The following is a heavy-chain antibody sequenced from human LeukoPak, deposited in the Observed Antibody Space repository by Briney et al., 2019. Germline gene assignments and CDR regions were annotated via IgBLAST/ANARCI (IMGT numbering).Heavy chain of an antibody. J-gene: IGHJ4*02. D-gene: IGHD3-16*01. CDR3: ARVRYRLAETYIDY. Sequence: ASVKVSCKASGGTLTSFAINWVRQAPGQGLEWMGWINPNSGDTNYAQKFQGRVTMTRDTSISTAYMELSRLRSDDTAVYYCARVRYRLAETYIDYWGQGTLVTVSS. CDR1: GGTLTSFA. V-gene: IGHV1-2*02. CDR2: INPNSGDT.